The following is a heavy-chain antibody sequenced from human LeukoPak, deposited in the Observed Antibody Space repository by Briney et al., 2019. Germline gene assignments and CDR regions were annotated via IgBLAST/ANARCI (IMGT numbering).Heavy chain of an antibody. Sequence: PGGSLRLSCAASGFTFSSYGMHWVRQAPGKGLEWVAVIWYDGSNKYYADSVKGRFTISGDNSKNTLYLQMNSLRAEDTAVYYCARPTYSGSYYWFDYWGQGTLVTVSS. V-gene: IGHV3-33*01. CDR3: ARPTYSGSYYWFDY. CDR1: GFTFSSYG. CDR2: IWYDGSNK. D-gene: IGHD1-26*01. J-gene: IGHJ4*02.